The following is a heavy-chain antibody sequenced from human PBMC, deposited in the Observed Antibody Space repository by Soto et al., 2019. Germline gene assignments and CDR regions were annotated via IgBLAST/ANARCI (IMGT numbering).Heavy chain of an antibody. V-gene: IGHV3-23*01. CDR3: AKGRSYYYYYGVDV. CDR1: GFTFSSCA. J-gene: IGHJ6*02. Sequence: EVPLLESGGGLVQPGGSLRLSCAASGFTFSSCAMGWVRQAPGKGLEWVSDIIDSGGSTYYADSVKGRITISRDTSKSTLYLQMNSMRAEDMALYYCAKGRSYYYYYGVDVWGQGTTVTVSS. CDR2: IIDSGGST.